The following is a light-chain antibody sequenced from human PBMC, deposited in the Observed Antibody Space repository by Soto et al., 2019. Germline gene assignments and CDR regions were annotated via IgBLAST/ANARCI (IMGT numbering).Light chain of an antibody. CDR3: QQRSNWPPT. CDR2: DAS. J-gene: IGKJ4*01. CDR1: QSVSSY. Sequence: EIVLTQSPATLSLSPGERATLSCRASQSVSSYLAWYQQKPGQAPRLLIYDASNRATGIPARFSGSGSGTDFTLTISSLEPEDFVVYYCQQRSNWPPTFGGGTKVAIK. V-gene: IGKV3-11*01.